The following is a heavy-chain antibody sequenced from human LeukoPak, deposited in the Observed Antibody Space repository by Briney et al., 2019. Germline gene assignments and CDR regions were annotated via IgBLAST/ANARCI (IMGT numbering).Heavy chain of an antibody. CDR1: GFTFSDYG. D-gene: IGHD6-19*01. CDR3: ARTRYNSGGGDY. Sequence: GGSLRLSCAVSGFTFSDYGMHWVRQAPGKGLAWVAVIWYDGTNKYYADSVEGRFTISRDNSKNALYLQMNSLRAEDTAVYYCARTRYNSGGGDYWGQGTPVTVSP. CDR2: IWYDGTNK. J-gene: IGHJ4*02. V-gene: IGHV3-33*01.